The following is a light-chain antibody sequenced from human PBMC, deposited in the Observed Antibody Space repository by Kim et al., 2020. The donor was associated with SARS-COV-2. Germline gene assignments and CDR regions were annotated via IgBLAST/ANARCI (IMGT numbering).Light chain of an antibody. CDR2: GNN. CDR3: AAWDDSLKGV. Sequence: PGVRSTSSRSGGSSNSGSNTINWYQQRPGTAPKLLIYGNNQRPSGVPDRFSGSKSGTSASLTISGLQSEDEADYYCAAWDDSLKGVFGGGTQLTVL. J-gene: IGLJ2*01. CDR1: SSNSGSNT. V-gene: IGLV1-44*01.